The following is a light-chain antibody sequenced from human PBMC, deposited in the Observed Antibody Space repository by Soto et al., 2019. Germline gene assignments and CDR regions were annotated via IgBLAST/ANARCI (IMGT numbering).Light chain of an antibody. CDR1: QGISTA. CDR2: DAS. J-gene: IGKJ5*01. Sequence: ALLLTQSPSSLSASVGDRVTITCRASQGISTALAWYQQKPGKAPKLLIYDASSLESGVPSRFSGSAFGTDFTLTISSLQPEDFATYSCQQYYTYPITFGQGTRL. V-gene: IGKV1-13*02. CDR3: QQYYTYPIT.